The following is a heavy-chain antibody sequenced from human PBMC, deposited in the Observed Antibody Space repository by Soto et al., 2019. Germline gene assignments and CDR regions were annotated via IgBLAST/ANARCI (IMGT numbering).Heavy chain of an antibody. CDR2: ISDDGSTK. J-gene: IGHJ5*02. CDR3: TRADLTVTLSVFDP. CDR1: RFIFSRYF. Sequence: QVQLVESGGGVVQPGRSLRLFYAASRFIFSRYFMHWVRQAPGKGLEWVALISDDGSTKYYADSVTGRFTISRDNSKNTLYLQMNSLSADDTAVYYCTRADLTVTLSVFDPWGQGTLVTVSS. D-gene: IGHD4-17*01. V-gene: IGHV3-30-3*01.